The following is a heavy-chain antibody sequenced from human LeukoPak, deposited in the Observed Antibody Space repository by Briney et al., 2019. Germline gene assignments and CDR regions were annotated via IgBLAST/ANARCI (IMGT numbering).Heavy chain of an antibody. J-gene: IGHJ4*02. CDR1: GIAFSSYA. Sequence: GGSLRLSCAASGIAFSSYAMNWVRQAPGKGLEWISAISGSGDSTYYAESVKGRFTISRDNSKNTLYLQMNSLRAEDTAVYYCAKAGGYYDSSDYYTYWGQGTPVTVSS. CDR2: ISGSGDST. D-gene: IGHD3-22*01. V-gene: IGHV3-23*01. CDR3: AKAGGYYDSSDYYTY.